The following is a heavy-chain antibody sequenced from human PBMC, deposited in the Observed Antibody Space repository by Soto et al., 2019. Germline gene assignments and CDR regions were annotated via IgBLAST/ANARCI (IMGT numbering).Heavy chain of an antibody. D-gene: IGHD3-22*01. CDR2: IIPIFGTA. J-gene: IGHJ4*02. CDR1: GGTFSSYA. CDR3: AAGSPGITMIVVAPPDY. Sequence: SVKVSCKASGGTFSSYAISWVRQAPGQGLEWMGGIIPIFGTANYAQKFQGRVTITADESTSTAYMELSSLRSEDTAVYYCAAGSPGITMIVVAPPDYWGQGTLVTVSS. V-gene: IGHV1-69*13.